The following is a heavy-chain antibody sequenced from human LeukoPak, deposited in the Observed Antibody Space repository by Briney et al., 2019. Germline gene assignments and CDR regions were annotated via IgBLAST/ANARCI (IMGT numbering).Heavy chain of an antibody. J-gene: IGHJ5*02. CDR1: GGSISSDY. Sequence: SETLSLTCTVSGGSISSDYWSWIRQPPGKRLEWIGYIYYSGSTNYNPSLQSRVTISVDTSKNQFSLKLSSVTAADTAVYYCARQRPHYCSSTSCSAYNWFDPWGQGTLVTVSS. V-gene: IGHV4-59*08. D-gene: IGHD2-2*01. CDR3: ARQRPHYCSSTSCSAYNWFDP. CDR2: IYYSGST.